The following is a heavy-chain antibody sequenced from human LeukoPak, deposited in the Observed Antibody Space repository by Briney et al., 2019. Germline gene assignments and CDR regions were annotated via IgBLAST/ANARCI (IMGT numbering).Heavy chain of an antibody. J-gene: IGHJ3*02. V-gene: IGHV1-69*05. CDR2: IIPIFGTA. CDR1: GGTFSSYA. Sequence: SVKVSCKASGGTFSSYAISWVRQAPGQGLEWMGRIIPIFGTANYAQKFQGRVTITTDESTSTAYMELSSLRSEETAVYYCARDRPHTVTPFLGAFDIWGQGTMVTVSS. D-gene: IGHD4-17*01. CDR3: ARDRPHTVTPFLGAFDI.